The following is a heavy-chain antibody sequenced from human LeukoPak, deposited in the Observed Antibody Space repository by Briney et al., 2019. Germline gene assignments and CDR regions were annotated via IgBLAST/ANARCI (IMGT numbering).Heavy chain of an antibody. D-gene: IGHD3-22*01. CDR1: GFTFSDYA. CDR2: LSGSGRTT. Sequence: GGSLRLSCAASGFTFSDYAVSWVRQAPGKGLEWVSGLSGSGRTTCYAVCVKGRFVISRDNSKNTLYLQMNSQRAEDTAVYFCAKVPHHDDSSTNYGWGQGTLVTVSS. V-gene: IGHV3-23*01. J-gene: IGHJ4*02. CDR3: AKVPHHDDSSTNYG.